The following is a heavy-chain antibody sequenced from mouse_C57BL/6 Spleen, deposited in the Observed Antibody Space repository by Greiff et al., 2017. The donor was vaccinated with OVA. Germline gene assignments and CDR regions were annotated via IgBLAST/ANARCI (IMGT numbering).Heavy chain of an antibody. J-gene: IGHJ1*03. D-gene: IGHD1-1*01. CDR3: AHYYYAGFDV. V-gene: IGHV1-54*01. Sequence: VQLQQSGAELVRPGTSVKVSCKASGYAFTNYLIEWVKQRPGQGLEWIGVINPGSGGTNYNEKFKGKATLTADKSSSTAYMQLSSLTPEDSAVYFCAHYYYAGFDVWGTGTTVTVSS. CDR1: GYAFTNYL. CDR2: INPGSGGT.